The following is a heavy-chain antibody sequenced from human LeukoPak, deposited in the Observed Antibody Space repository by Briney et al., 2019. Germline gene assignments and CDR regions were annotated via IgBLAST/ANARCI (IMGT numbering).Heavy chain of an antibody. CDR3: AKDFDSYYDSTGYGASFSY. D-gene: IGHD3-22*01. V-gene: IGHV3-30*18. J-gene: IGHJ4*02. CDR2: ISHDGNNK. Sequence: QPGRSLRLSCAASGFPFSDYGMYWVRQAPGKGLEWLAVISHDGNNKYYADSVKGRITISRDNSMNTLYLQMNNLRAEDTALYYCAKDFDSYYDSTGYGASFSYWGQGTLVTVSS. CDR1: GFPFSDYG.